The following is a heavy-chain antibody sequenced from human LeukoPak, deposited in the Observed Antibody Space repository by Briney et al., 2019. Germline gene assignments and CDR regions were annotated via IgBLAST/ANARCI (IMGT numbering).Heavy chain of an antibody. CDR3: AKLHSATITADFDH. D-gene: IGHD1-14*01. J-gene: IGHJ4*02. V-gene: IGHV3-23*01. CDR2: ISIGGDYT. Sequence: KPGGSLRLSCAASGFTFSGSAMSWVRQAPGKGLEWVSGISIGGDYTYYADSVKGRFTISRDNSKNTLSLQMSNLRAEDTAIYYCAKLHSATITADFDHWGQGTLVTVSS. CDR1: GFTFSGSA.